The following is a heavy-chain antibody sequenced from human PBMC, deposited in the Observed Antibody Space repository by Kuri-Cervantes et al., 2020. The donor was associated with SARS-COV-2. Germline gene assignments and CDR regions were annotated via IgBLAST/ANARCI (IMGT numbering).Heavy chain of an antibody. D-gene: IGHD7-27*01. J-gene: IGHJ4*02. CDR2: MWSGGSSK. CDR3: TKDLAGLGMTH. CDR1: GFSFSNFG. Sequence: GGSLRLSCAASGFSFSNFGMHWVRQAPGKGLEWVAAMWSGGSSKYYADSVKGRFTISRDNSNNTLYLQMNILRSEDTAVYYCTKDLAGLGMTHWGQGTLVTVSS. V-gene: IGHV3-33*06.